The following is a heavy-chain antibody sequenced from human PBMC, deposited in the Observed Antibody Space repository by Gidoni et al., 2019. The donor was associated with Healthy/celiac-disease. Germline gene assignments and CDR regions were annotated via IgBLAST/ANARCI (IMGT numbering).Heavy chain of an antibody. D-gene: IGHD1-26*01. J-gene: IGHJ4*02. CDR1: GGSISSYY. CDR3: ARDPGYSGSPADITTFDY. V-gene: IGHV4-4*07. CDR2: IYTSGST. Sequence: QVQLQESGPGLVKPSETLSLTCTVSGGSISSYYWSWIRQPAGKGLEWIGRIYTSGSTNYNPSLKSRVTMSVDTSKNQFSLKLSSVTAADTAVYYCARDPGYSGSPADITTFDYWGQGTLVTVSS.